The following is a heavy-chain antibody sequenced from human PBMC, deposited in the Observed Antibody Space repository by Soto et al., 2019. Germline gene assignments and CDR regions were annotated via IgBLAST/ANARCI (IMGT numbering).Heavy chain of an antibody. V-gene: IGHV3-21*06. CDR1: GFTFSSYS. J-gene: IGHJ4*02. Sequence: GGSLRLSCAASGFTFSSYSMNWVRQAPGKGLEWISSISSSSYIYYADSVKGRFNISRDNAKNSLFLQMISLRAEDTAVFFCARDGPLTQQWLAYYFDYWGQGTLVTVSS. CDR2: ISSSSYI. D-gene: IGHD6-19*01. CDR3: ARDGPLTQQWLAYYFDY.